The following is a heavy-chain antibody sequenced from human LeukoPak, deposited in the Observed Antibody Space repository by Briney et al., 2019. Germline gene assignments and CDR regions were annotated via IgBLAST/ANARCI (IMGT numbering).Heavy chain of an antibody. Sequence: GASVKVSCKASGYTFTGYYMHWVRQAPGQGIEWMGWINPNSGGTNYAQKFQGRVTMTRDTSISTAYMELSRLRSDDTAVYYCARDRGYNTTYYFDYWGQGTLVTVSS. CDR3: ARDRGYNTTYYFDY. CDR2: INPNSGGT. D-gene: IGHD5-24*01. V-gene: IGHV1-2*02. CDR1: GYTFTGYY. J-gene: IGHJ4*02.